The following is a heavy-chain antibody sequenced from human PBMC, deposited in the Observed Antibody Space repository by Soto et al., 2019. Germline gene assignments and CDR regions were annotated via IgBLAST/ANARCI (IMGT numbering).Heavy chain of an antibody. CDR1: GFTFRSYE. CDR3: ARSTVTYSRAMDV. J-gene: IGHJ6*02. CDR2: ISSSGTTI. Sequence: PGGSLRLSCAASGFTFRSYEMNWVRQAPGKGLEWISYISSSGTTIYYAGSVKGRFTISRDNAKNSLYLQMNSLRAEDTALYYCARSTVTYSRAMDVWGQGTTVTVSS. D-gene: IGHD4-17*01. V-gene: IGHV3-48*03.